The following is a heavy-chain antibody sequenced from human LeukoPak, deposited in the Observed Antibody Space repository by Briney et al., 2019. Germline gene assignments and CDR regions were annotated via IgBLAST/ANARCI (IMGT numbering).Heavy chain of an antibody. CDR2: INHSGST. J-gene: IGHJ4*02. V-gene: IGHV4-34*01. CDR3: ARGSGSYSLYYFDY. Sequence: SETQSLTCAVYGGSFSGYYWSWIRQPPGKGLEWIGEINHSGSTNYNPSLKSRVTISVDTSKNQFSLKLSSVTAADTAVYYCARGSGSYSLYYFDYWGQGTLVTVSS. D-gene: IGHD1-26*01. CDR1: GGSFSGYY.